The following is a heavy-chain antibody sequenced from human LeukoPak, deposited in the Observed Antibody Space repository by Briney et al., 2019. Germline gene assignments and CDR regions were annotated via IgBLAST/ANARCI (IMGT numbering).Heavy chain of an antibody. Sequence: GGSLRLSCAASGFSFSSYWMHWVRQAPGKGLVWVSRINSDGSSTNYADSVKGRFTISRDNSKNTLYLQMSGLRAEDTAVYYCARASYYGSGSYYLGGDYWGQGTLVTVSS. V-gene: IGHV3-74*01. CDR2: INSDGSST. CDR1: GFSFSSYW. CDR3: ARASYYGSGSYYLGGDY. J-gene: IGHJ4*02. D-gene: IGHD3-10*01.